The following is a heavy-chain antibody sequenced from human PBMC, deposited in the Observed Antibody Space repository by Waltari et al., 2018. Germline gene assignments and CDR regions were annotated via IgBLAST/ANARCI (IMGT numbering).Heavy chain of an antibody. D-gene: IGHD3-22*01. CDR3: ARDQWFAFDI. CDR2: IMTEGSEE. Sequence: EVQLVASGGGLVQPGGSLTLSCAAPGSPLRRYWMSWVRQAPGKGQEWVANIMTEGSEEYYVDSVRGRFTISRDNAKNSLYLQMNSLRPEDTAVYYCARDQWFAFDIWGHGTMVTVSS. J-gene: IGHJ3*02. CDR1: GSPLRRYW. V-gene: IGHV3-7*01.